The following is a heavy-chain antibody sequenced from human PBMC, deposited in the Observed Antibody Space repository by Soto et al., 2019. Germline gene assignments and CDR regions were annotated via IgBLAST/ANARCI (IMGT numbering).Heavy chain of an antibody. CDR2: ISYDGSNK. J-gene: IGHJ5*02. D-gene: IGHD6-13*01. CDR3: AKDEDSSSWVGWFDP. CDR1: GFTFSRYG. Sequence: QVQLVESGGGVVQPGRSLRLSCAASGFTFSRYGMHWVRQAPGKGLAWVAVISYDGSNKYYADSVKGRFTIARDNSKNTLYLQMNSLRAEDTAVYYCAKDEDSSSWVGWFDPWGQGTLVTVSS. V-gene: IGHV3-30*18.